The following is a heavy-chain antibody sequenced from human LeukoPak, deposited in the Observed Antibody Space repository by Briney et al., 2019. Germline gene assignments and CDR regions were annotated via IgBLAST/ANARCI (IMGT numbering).Heavy chain of an antibody. CDR3: ARYLAVRGLSAGMDV. CDR2: IYYSGST. J-gene: IGHJ6*04. CDR1: GGSISSYY. D-gene: IGHD3-10*01. V-gene: IGHV4-59*01. Sequence: SETLSLTCTVSGGSISSYYWSWIRQPPGEGLEWIGYIYYSGSTNYNPSLKSRVTISVDTSKNQFSLKLSSVTAADTAVYYCARYLAVRGLSAGMDVWGKGTTVTVSS.